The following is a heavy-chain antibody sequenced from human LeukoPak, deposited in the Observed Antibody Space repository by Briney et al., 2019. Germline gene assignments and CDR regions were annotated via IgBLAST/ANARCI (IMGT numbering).Heavy chain of an antibody. CDR2: IWSDGSQK. CDR3: ARDGAVGRPIDP. Sequence: PGASLRLSCVASGFTFKTYGFHWVRQPPGKGLKWVAVIWSDGSQKYYAESLKGRFTISRDDSKNTLYLQMNSLSVEDTAVYYCARDGAVGRPIDPWGQGTLVTVSS. J-gene: IGHJ5*02. D-gene: IGHD3-10*01. CDR1: GFTFKTYG. V-gene: IGHV3-33*01.